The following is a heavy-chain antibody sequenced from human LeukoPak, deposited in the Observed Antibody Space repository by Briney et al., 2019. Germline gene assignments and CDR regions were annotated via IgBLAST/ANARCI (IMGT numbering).Heavy chain of an antibody. D-gene: IGHD1/OR15-1a*01. V-gene: IGHV1-46*01. Sequence: ASVKVSCKASGHTFTSYYMHWVRQAPGQGLEWMGIINPSGGSTSYAQKFQGRVTMTRDTSTSTVYMELSSLRSEDTAVYYCARDRGINNPYLPTKNAEPNWFDPWGQGTLVTVSS. J-gene: IGHJ5*02. CDR1: GHTFTSYY. CDR3: ARDRGINNPYLPTKNAEPNWFDP. CDR2: INPSGGST.